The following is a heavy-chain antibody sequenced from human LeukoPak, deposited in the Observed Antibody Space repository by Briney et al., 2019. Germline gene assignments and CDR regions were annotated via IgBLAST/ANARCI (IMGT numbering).Heavy chain of an antibody. Sequence: SETLSLTCTVSGGSISSSSYYWGWIRQPPGKGLEWIGSIYYSGSTYYNPSLKSRVTISVDTSKNQFSLKLSSVPAADTAVYYCARAVWQQLNSNWFDPWGQGTLVTVSS. D-gene: IGHD6-13*01. J-gene: IGHJ5*02. CDR1: GGSISSSSYY. CDR2: IYYSGST. V-gene: IGHV4-39*07. CDR3: ARAVWQQLNSNWFDP.